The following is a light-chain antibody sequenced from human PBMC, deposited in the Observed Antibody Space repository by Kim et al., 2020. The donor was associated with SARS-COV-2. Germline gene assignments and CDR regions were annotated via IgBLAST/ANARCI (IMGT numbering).Light chain of an antibody. CDR2: GNS. V-gene: IGLV1-40*01. J-gene: IGLJ2*01. CDR1: SSNIGAGYD. CDR3: QSYDSSLSGHVV. Sequence: RVPTSCTGSSSNIGAGYDLHWYQQLPGTAPKLLIYGNSNRPSGVPDRFSGSKSGTSASLAITGLQAEDEADYYCQSYDSSLSGHVVFGGGTQLTVL.